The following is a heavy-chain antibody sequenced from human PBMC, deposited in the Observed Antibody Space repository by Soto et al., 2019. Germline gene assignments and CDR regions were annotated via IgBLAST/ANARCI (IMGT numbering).Heavy chain of an antibody. J-gene: IGHJ5*01. V-gene: IGHV6-1*01. D-gene: IGHD1-26*01. CDR2: TYYRSKWYK. CDR1: GDSVSSSSVT. Sequence: QVQLQQSEPGLVKPSQTLSLTCAISGDSVSSSSVTWNWIRQSPSRGLEWLGRTYYRSKWYKDYAESVKSRITLNPDTSKNQFSLHLNSVTPEDTAVYYCVRLIGNSWLDFWGQGTLVTVSS. CDR3: VRLIGNSWLDF.